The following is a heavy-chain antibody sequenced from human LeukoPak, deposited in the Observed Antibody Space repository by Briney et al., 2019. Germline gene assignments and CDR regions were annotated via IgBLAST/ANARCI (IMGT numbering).Heavy chain of an antibody. V-gene: IGHV3-48*02. D-gene: IGHD3-22*01. CDR2: ISSSISTI. J-gene: IGHJ4*02. Sequence: GGSLRLSCAASGFTFSSYSMNWVRQAPGKGLEWVSYISSSISTIYYADSVKGRFTISRDNSKNSLYLQMNSLRDEDTAVYFCASGVLFYDSSGSHFEYWRQGTLVTVSS. CDR3: ASGVLFYDSSGSHFEY. CDR1: GFTFSSYS.